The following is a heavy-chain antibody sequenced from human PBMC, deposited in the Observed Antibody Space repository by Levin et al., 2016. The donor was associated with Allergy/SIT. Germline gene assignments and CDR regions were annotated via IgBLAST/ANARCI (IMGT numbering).Heavy chain of an antibody. Sequence: GESLKISCTVSGFTFDDYAMNWVRQAPGKGLEWVGFIRSKPSGGTTEYAASVKGRFIISRDDSKSIAFLQMNSLEIEDTAVYYCTPWTSISALHFWGQGSLVTVSS. V-gene: IGHV3-49*04. CDR2: IRSKPSGGTT. D-gene: IGHD6-6*01. J-gene: IGHJ4*02. CDR1: GFTFDDYA. CDR3: TPWTSISALHF.